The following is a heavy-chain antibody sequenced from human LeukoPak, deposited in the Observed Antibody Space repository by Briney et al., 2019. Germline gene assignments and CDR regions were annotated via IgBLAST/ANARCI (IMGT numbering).Heavy chain of an antibody. CDR2: IIPIFGTA. Sequence: ASVKVSCKASGGTFSSYAISWVRQAPGQGLEWMGGIIPIFGTANYAQKFQGRVTITADKSTSTAYMELSSLRSEDTAVYYCVRSPRSPPKMTTVTTFRELWGQGTLVTVSS. CDR3: VRSPRSPPKMTTVTTFREL. CDR1: GGTFSSYA. D-gene: IGHD4-17*01. J-gene: IGHJ4*02. V-gene: IGHV1-69*06.